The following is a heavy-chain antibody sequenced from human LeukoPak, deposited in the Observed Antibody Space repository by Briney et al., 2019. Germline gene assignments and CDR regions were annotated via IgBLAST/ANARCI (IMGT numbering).Heavy chain of an antibody. J-gene: IGHJ4*02. V-gene: IGHV3-23*01. CDR3: AKDLTYGSSGQSDY. Sequence: PGGSLRLSCAASGFSLSSYAMSWVRQAPGKGLEWVSAICGSGGSTYYADSVKGRFTISRDNSKNTLFLQMNSLRAEDTAVYYCAKDLTYGSSGQSDYWGQGTLVTVSS. CDR2: ICGSGGST. CDR1: GFSLSSYA. D-gene: IGHD6-19*01.